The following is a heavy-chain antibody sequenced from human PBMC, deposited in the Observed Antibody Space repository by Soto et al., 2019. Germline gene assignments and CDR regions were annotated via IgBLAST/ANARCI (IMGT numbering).Heavy chain of an antibody. V-gene: IGHV4-34*01. CDR1: GGSFSGYY. Sequence: SETLSLTCAVYGGSFSGYYWSWIRQPPGKGLEWIGEINHSGSTNYNPSLKSRVTISVDTSKNQFSLKLSSETAADTAVYYCARGPSKRITIFGVVTPAGAFDIWGQGTMVTVSS. D-gene: IGHD3-3*01. CDR2: INHSGST. J-gene: IGHJ3*02. CDR3: ARGPSKRITIFGVVTPAGAFDI.